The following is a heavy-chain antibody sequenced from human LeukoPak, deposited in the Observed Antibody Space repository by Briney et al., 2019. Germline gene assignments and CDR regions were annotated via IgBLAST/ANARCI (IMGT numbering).Heavy chain of an antibody. CDR1: GYTFTSYY. CDR2: INPSGGST. V-gene: IGHV1-46*01. Sequence: GASVKVSCKASGYTFTSYYMHWVRQAPGQGLEWMGIINPSGGSTSYEQQFQGRVTMTRDTSTSTVYMELSSLRSEDTAVYYCARGTAYCGGDCYSRWFDPWGQGTLVTVSS. D-gene: IGHD2-21*02. J-gene: IGHJ5*02. CDR3: ARGTAYCGGDCYSRWFDP.